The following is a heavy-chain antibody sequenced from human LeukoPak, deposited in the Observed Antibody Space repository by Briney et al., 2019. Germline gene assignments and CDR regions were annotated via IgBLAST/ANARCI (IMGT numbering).Heavy chain of an antibody. CDR2: IYWNDDK. CDR3: ARGRGAARSSLFDS. CDR1: GFSLSTGEVG. J-gene: IGHJ4*02. D-gene: IGHD2-15*01. Sequence: GSGPTLVNPTQTLTLTCTFSGFSLSTGEVGVAWIRRPPGKALEWLALIYWNDDKRYSPSLQSRLTITKDTSKNQVVLTMTNMDPVDTGTYYCARGRGAARSSLFDSWGQGTLVTVSS. V-gene: IGHV2-5*04.